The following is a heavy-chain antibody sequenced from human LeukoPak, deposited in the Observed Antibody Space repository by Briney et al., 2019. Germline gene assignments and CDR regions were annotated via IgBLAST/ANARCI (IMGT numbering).Heavy chain of an antibody. Sequence: SETLSLTCAVYGGSFSDYYWSWIRQSPGMGLEWIGETNHRGSTNYNPSLKSRVTISVDTSKNHFSLKLRYVTAADTAIYYCATSGTYYALDDYWSQGTLVTVSS. J-gene: IGHJ4*02. CDR2: TNHRGST. D-gene: IGHD1-26*01. CDR3: ATSGTYYALDDY. CDR1: GGSFSDYY. V-gene: IGHV4-34*01.